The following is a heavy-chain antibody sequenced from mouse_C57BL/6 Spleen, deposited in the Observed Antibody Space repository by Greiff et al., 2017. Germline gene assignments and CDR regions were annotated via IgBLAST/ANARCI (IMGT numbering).Heavy chain of an antibody. V-gene: IGHV1-36*01. CDR3: ARSEDYDVGGAWFAY. D-gene: IGHD2-4*01. CDR1: GFTFTDYY. CDR2: VYPYNGGT. J-gene: IGHJ3*01. Sequence: VQLQESGPVLVKPGPSVKISCKASGFTFTDYYMHWVKQSHGKSLEWIGLVYPYNGGTSYNQKFKGKATLTVDTSSSTAYMELNSLTSEDSAVXYCARSEDYDVGGAWFAYWGQGTLVTVSA.